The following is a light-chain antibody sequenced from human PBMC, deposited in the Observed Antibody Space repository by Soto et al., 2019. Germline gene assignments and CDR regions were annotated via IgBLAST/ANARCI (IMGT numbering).Light chain of an antibody. V-gene: IGKV1-39*01. CDR2: GAS. CDR3: QQSYSSPST. Sequence: DIQMTQSPSFLSASVGDRVTITCRASQSIGKHLNWYQQKPRKAPKFLIYGASTLQSGVPSRFTGSGSGTDFTLTVNSLQAEDFAIYYCQQSYSSPSTFGQGKRLVI. J-gene: IGKJ5*01. CDR1: QSIGKH.